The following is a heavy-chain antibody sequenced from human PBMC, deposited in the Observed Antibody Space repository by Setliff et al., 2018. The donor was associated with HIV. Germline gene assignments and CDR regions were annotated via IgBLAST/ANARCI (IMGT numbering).Heavy chain of an antibody. V-gene: IGHV4-38-2*01. CDR3: ARGDYYDSSGYSLYYFDY. Sequence: PSETLSLTCAVSGYSISSGYYWGWIRQPPGQGLEWIGSIYHSGSTYYNPSLKSRVTISVDTSKNQFSLKLSSVTAADTAVYYCARGDYYDSSGYSLYYFDYWGQGTLVTVSS. CDR1: GYSISSGYY. CDR2: IYHSGST. D-gene: IGHD3-22*01. J-gene: IGHJ4*02.